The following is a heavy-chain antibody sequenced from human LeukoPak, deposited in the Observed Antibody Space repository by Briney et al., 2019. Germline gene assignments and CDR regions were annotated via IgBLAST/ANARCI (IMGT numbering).Heavy chain of an antibody. Sequence: GGSLRLSCTASGFTFGHYAMHWVRQALGKGLDWVAVISYDESSIFYLDSVMGRFSISRDNSKNTVSLEMNSLRPDDTAVYYCAKGNYYDSSGYFLDAFDIWGQGTMVTVSS. CDR1: GFTFGHYA. D-gene: IGHD3-22*01. J-gene: IGHJ3*02. CDR3: AKGNYYDSSGYFLDAFDI. CDR2: ISYDESSI. V-gene: IGHV3-30-3*01.